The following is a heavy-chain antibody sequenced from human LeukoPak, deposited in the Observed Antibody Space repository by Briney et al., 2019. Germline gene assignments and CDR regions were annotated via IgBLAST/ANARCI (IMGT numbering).Heavy chain of an antibody. V-gene: IGHV3-9*01. D-gene: IGHD6-13*01. CDR2: ISWNSGSI. CDR3: AKESGIAEYFDY. J-gene: IGHJ4*02. CDR1: GFTFDDYA. Sequence: QSGGSLRLSCAASGFTFDDYAMHWVRQAPGEGLEWVSGISWNSGSIGYADSVKGRFTISRDNAKNSLYLQMNSLRAEDTALYYCAKESGIAEYFDYWGQGTLVTVSS.